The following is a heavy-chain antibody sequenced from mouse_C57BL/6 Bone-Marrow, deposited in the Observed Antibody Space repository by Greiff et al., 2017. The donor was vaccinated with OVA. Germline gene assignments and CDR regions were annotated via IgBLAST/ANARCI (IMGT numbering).Heavy chain of an antibody. J-gene: IGHJ2*01. D-gene: IGHD4-1*01. V-gene: IGHV1-22*01. CDR1: GYTFTDYN. CDR3: ASSGLGPFDY. Sequence: DVQLQESGPELVKPGASVKMSCKASGYTFTDYNMHWVKQSHGKSLEWIGYINPNNGGTSYNQKFKGKATLTVNKSSSTAYMELRSLTSEDSAVYYCASSGLGPFDYWGQGTTLTVSS. CDR2: INPNNGGT.